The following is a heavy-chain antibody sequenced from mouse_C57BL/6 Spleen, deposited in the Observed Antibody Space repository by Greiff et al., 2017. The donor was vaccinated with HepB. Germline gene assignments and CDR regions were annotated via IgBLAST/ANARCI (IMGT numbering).Heavy chain of an antibody. D-gene: IGHD2-4*01. V-gene: IGHV5-4*01. Sequence: EVNVVESGGGLVKPGGSLKLSCAASGFTFSSYAMSWVRQTPEKRLEWVATISDGGSYTYYPDNVKGRFTISRDNAKNNLYLQMSHLKSEDTAMYYCARDYDYDEGFAYWGQGTLVTVSA. CDR3: ARDYDYDEGFAY. CDR1: GFTFSSYA. J-gene: IGHJ3*01. CDR2: ISDGGSYT.